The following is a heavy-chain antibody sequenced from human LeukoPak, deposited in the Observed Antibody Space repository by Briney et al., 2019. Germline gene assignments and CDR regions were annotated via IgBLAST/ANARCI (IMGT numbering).Heavy chain of an antibody. D-gene: IGHD2-2*01. CDR2: IYWNGGST. J-gene: IGHJ6*03. V-gene: IGHV3-20*04. CDR1: VFSFDDYG. Sequence: GGSLRLSCAASVFSFDDYGMLWVRQAPGKGLEGVSGIYWNGGSTGYADSVKGRFTISRDNAKNSLYLQMNSLRAEDTALYYCAREGAGCSSSTSCYAMLGWLEYYHYYMDVWGKGTTVTVSS. CDR3: AREGAGCSSSTSCYAMLGWLEYYHYYMDV.